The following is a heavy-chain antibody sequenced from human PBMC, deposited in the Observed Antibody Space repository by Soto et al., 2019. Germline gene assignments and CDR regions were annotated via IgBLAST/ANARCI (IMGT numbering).Heavy chain of an antibody. V-gene: IGHV4-39*01. Sequence: QLQLQESGPGLVKPSETLSLTCTVSGGSISSSSYYWGWIRQPPGKGLEWIGSIYYSGSTYYNPSLNSRVTISVDTSKNQFSLKLSSVTAADTAVYYCARLAPTVTYGMDVWGQGTTVTVSS. J-gene: IGHJ6*02. D-gene: IGHD4-4*01. CDR3: ARLAPTVTYGMDV. CDR1: GGSISSSSYY. CDR2: IYYSGST.